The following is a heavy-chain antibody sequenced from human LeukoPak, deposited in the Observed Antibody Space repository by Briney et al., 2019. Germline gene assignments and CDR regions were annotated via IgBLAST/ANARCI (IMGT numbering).Heavy chain of an antibody. V-gene: IGHV1-18*01. J-gene: IGHJ4*02. CDR1: GYTFTSYG. Sequence: ASVTVSCKASGYTFTSYGISWVRQAPGQGLEWMGWISAYNGNTNYAQKLQGRVTMTTDTSTSTAYMELRSPRSDDTAVYYCARDCGGDCYSGSDYWGQGTLVTVSS. CDR3: ARDCGGDCYSGSDY. D-gene: IGHD2-21*02. CDR2: ISAYNGNT.